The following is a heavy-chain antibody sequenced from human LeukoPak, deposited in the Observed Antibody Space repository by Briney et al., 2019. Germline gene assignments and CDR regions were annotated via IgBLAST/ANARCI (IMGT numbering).Heavy chain of an antibody. D-gene: IGHD2-2*01. CDR2: IKSKTDGGTT. CDR3: TTDRDGVVPAAGLLHYYYYMDV. Sequence: PGGSLRLSCAASGFTFSNAWMSWVRQGPGKGLEWVGRIKSKTDGGTTDYAAPVKGRFTISRDDSKNTLYLQMNSLKTEDTAVYYCTTDRDGVVPAAGLLHYYYYMDVWGKGTTVTVSS. J-gene: IGHJ6*03. V-gene: IGHV3-15*01. CDR1: GFTFSNAW.